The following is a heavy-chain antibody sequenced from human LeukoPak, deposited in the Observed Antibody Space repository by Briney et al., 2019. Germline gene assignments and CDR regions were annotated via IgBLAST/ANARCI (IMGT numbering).Heavy chain of an antibody. CDR1: GFTFTSYA. CDR3: AKATGYDSIRFDY. D-gene: IGHD3-22*01. CDR2: ISGSGGST. V-gene: IGHV3-23*01. Sequence: GGSLRLSCAASGFTFTSYAMSWVRQAPGKGLEWVSGISGSGGSTYYADSVKGRFTISRDNSKNTLYLQMNSLRAEDTAVYYCAKATGYDSIRFDYWGQGTLVTVPS. J-gene: IGHJ4*02.